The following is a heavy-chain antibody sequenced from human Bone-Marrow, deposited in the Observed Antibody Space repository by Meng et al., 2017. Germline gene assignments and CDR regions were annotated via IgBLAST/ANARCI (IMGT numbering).Heavy chain of an antibody. CDR1: GYTFTSYA. D-gene: IGHD2-2*01. CDR3: ARLGSSFDY. V-gene: IGHV1-3*01. J-gene: IGHJ4*02. CDR2: INAGNGNT. Sequence: QVQLVPPGAEVKKPGASVKVSCKASGYTFTSYAMHWVRQAPGQRLEWMGGINAGNGNTKYSQKFQGRVTITRDTSASTAYMELSSLRSEDTAVYYCARLGSSFDYWGQGTLVTVSS.